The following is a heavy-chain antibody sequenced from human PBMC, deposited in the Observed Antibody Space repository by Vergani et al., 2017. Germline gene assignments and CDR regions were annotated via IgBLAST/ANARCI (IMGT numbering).Heavy chain of an antibody. V-gene: IGHV3-23*01. CDR2: ISGSGGST. J-gene: IGHJ4*02. Sequence: EVQLLESGGGLVQPGGSLRLSCAASGFTFSSYAMSWVRQAPGKGLEWVSAISGSGGSTYYADSVKGRFTISRDNSKNTLYLQMNRLRAEDTAVYYCVALTDYYGSGSRIDYWGQGTLVTVSS. D-gene: IGHD3-10*01. CDR3: VALTDYYGSGSRIDY. CDR1: GFTFSSYA.